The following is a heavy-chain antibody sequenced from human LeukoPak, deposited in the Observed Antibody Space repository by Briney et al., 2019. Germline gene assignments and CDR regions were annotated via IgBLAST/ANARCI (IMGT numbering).Heavy chain of an antibody. CDR3: TTEGYLRSGGGWES. V-gene: IGHV3-9*01. CDR1: GFTFDDYA. J-gene: IGHJ5*02. D-gene: IGHD1-26*01. Sequence: LGGSLRLSCAASGFTFDDYAMHWVRQAPGKGLEWVSGISWNSGSIGYADSVKGRFTISRDNAKNSLYLQMNSLKTEDTAVYYCTTEGYLRSGGGWESWDQGTLVTVSS. CDR2: ISWNSGSI.